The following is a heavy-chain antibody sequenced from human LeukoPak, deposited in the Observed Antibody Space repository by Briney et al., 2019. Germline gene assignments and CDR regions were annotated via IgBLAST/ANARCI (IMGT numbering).Heavy chain of an antibody. CDR1: GYTFTSYD. CDR2: VNPKSGDT. Sequence: GASVKVSCKASGYTFTSYDLQWVRQATGQGLEWVGWVNPKSGDTDYAQKFQGRVTMTTDTSTRTAFMELNSLRSEDTAVYFCTRGWSPGVYDSSRYSYLPGDYWGQGTLITVSS. V-gene: IGHV1-8*01. J-gene: IGHJ4*02. D-gene: IGHD3-22*01. CDR3: TRGWSPGVYDSSRYSYLPGDY.